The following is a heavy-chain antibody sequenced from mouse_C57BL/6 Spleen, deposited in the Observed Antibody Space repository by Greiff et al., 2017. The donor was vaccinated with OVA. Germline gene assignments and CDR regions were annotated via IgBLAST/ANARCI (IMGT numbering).Heavy chain of an antibody. Sequence: VKLQESGAELARPGASVKLSCKASGYTFTSYGISWVKQRTGQGLEWIGEIYPRSGNTYYNEKFKGKATLTADKSSSTAYMELRSLTSEDSAVYFCASLYGNYEAYWGQGTLVTVSA. CDR3: ASLYGNYEAY. J-gene: IGHJ3*01. V-gene: IGHV1-81*01. CDR2: IYPRSGNT. D-gene: IGHD2-1*01. CDR1: GYTFTSYG.